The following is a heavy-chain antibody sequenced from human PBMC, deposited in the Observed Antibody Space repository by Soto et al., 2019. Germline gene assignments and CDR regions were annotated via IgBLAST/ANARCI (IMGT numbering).Heavy chain of an antibody. CDR3: ARDDCTSTSCPYYYYGLDV. CDR2: IIPFFRTV. D-gene: IGHD2-2*01. Sequence: QVQLVQSGAEVKKPGSSVKVPCKASGGTSSSYAISWVRQAPGQGLEWMGGIIPFFRTVYYAQKFQGRLTITADESTSTASMELSSLKSEDTAVYYCARDDCTSTSCPYYYYGLDVWGQGTTVTVSS. V-gene: IGHV1-69*01. J-gene: IGHJ6*02. CDR1: GGTSSSYA.